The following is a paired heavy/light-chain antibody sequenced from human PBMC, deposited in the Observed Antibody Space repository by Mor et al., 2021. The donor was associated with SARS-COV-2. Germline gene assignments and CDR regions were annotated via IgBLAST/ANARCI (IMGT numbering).Light chain of an antibody. CDR1: QDISNY. Sequence: DIQMTQSPSSLSASVGDRVTITCQASQDISNYLNWYQQKPGKAPKLLIYDASNLETGVPSRFSGSGSGTDFTFTISSLQPEDFATYYCQHYDNFPYTFGQGTKLEIK. CDR3: QHYDNFPYT. J-gene: IGKJ2*01. CDR2: DAS. V-gene: IGKV1-33*01.
Heavy chain of an antibody. CDR3: GRLRSNWHFDL. D-gene: IGHD3-10*01. Sequence: QLQLQESGSGLVKPSETLSLTCTVSGGSISSSSYYWGWVRQAPGKGPEWIGSIYWSGSTHHNPSLKSRVTISIDTSKNEFSLNLSSVTVADTAVYYCGRLRSNWHFDLWGRGTLVTVSS. V-gene: IGHV4-39*01. CDR2: IYWSGST. CDR1: GGSISSSSYY. J-gene: IGHJ2*01.